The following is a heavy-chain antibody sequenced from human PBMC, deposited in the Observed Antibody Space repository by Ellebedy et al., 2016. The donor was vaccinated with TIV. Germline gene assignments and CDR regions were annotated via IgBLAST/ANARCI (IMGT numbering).Heavy chain of an antibody. D-gene: IGHD6-19*01. V-gene: IGHV3-21*01. J-gene: IGHJ4*02. CDR2: ISSSSSYI. CDR3: AREGPGKGAVAGTGGGDY. Sequence: GESLKISCAASGFTFSSYSMNWVRQSPGKGLEWVSSISSSSSYIYYADSVKGRFTISRDNAKNSLYLKMNSLRAEDTAGDDCAREGPGKGAVAGTGGGDYWGQGTLITVSS. CDR1: GFTFSSYS.